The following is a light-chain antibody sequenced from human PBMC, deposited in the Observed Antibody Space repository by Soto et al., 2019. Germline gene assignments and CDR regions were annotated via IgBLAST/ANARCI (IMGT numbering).Light chain of an antibody. CDR1: SSNIGSNT. Sequence: QSVLTQPPSASETPGQRVTISCSGSSSNIGSNTVNWYQQLPGTAPKLLIHSNNHRPSGVPDRFSGSKSGTSASLAISGLQSEDEADYYCAAWDDSLNGHYVFGTGTKVTVL. J-gene: IGLJ1*01. V-gene: IGLV1-44*01. CDR2: SNN. CDR3: AAWDDSLNGHYV.